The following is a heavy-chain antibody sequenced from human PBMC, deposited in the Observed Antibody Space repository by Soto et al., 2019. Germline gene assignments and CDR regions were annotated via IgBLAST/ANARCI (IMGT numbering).Heavy chain of an antibody. CDR3: AREGXTXXYYYYYYMDV. CDR1: GFTFSSYS. V-gene: IGHV3-48*01. CDR2: ISSSSSTI. Sequence: EVQLVESGGGLVQPGGSLRLSCAASGFTFSSYSMNWVRQAPGKGLEWVSYISSSSSTIYYADSVKGRFTISRDNAKNSLYLQMXSLRAEDTAVYYCAREGXTXXYYYYYYMDVWGKGTPVTVSS. J-gene: IGHJ6*03.